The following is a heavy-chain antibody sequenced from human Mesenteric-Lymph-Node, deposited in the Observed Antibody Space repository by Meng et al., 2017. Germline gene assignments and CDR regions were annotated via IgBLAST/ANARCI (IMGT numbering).Heavy chain of an antibody. D-gene: IGHD4-11*01. Sequence: ASVKVSCKASGYTFTSYGISWVRQAPGQGLEWMGWISAYNGNTNYAQKLQGRVTMTTDTSAFTAYLELRSLRSDDTAVYYCARYRDYTDGLDIWGQGTMVTVSS. V-gene: IGHV1-18*01. CDR1: GYTFTSYG. J-gene: IGHJ3*02. CDR2: ISAYNGNT. CDR3: ARYRDYTDGLDI.